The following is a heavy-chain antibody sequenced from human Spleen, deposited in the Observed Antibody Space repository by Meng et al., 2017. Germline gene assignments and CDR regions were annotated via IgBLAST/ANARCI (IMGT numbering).Heavy chain of an antibody. D-gene: IGHD2-21*02. CDR2: FDPEDGET. V-gene: IGHV1-24*01. CDR1: GYTLTELS. CDR3: ATDGTFGAIQRGGDYYDYYYGMDV. J-gene: IGHJ6*02. Sequence: ASVKVSCKVSGYTLTELSMHWVRQAPGKGLEWMGGFDPEDGETIYAQKFQGRVTMTEDTSTDTAYMELSSLRSEDTAVYYCATDGTFGAIQRGGDYYDYYYGMDVWGQGTTVTVSS.